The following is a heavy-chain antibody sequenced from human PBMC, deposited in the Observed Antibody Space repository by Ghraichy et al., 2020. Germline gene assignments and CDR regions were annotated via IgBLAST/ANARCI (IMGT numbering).Heavy chain of an antibody. J-gene: IGHJ4*02. CDR1: GFTFSSYA. CDR3: AKDAFGVVQGGPDY. D-gene: IGHD3-3*01. CDR2: ISGSGGST. V-gene: IGHV3-23*01. Sequence: GESLNISCAASGFTFSSYAMSWVRQAPGKGLEWVSAISGSGGSTYYADSVKGRFTISRDNSKNTLYLQMNSLRAEDTAVYYCAKDAFGVVQGGPDYWGQGTLVTVSS.